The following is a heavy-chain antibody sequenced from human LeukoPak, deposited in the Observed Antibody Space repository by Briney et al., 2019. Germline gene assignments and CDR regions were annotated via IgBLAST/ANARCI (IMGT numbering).Heavy chain of an antibody. CDR2: INPSGVTT. D-gene: IGHD6-6*01. J-gene: IGHJ4*02. CDR1: GYIFTSYY. V-gene: IGHV1-46*01. CDR3: ARVKYSSSGLIYYFDY. Sequence: GASVKVSCKASGYIFTSYYMHWVRQAPGQGLEWMGIINPSGVTTIYSQKFQGRVTMTRDTSTSTAYMELRSLRSDDTAVYYCARVKYSSSGLIYYFDYWGQGTLVTVSS.